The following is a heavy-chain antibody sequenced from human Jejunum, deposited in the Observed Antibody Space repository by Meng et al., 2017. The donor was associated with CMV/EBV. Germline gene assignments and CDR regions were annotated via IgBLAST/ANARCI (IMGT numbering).Heavy chain of an antibody. CDR1: GFTFSTP. D-gene: IGHD2/OR15-2a*01. CDR2: ISHDGTKA. J-gene: IGHJ4*02. CDR3: GRDPGVDF. Sequence: FLRLSCVASGFTFSTPIHWVRQAPGKGLEWVAVISHDGTKAHYADSVRGRFTISRENSKNTLYLQMNSLRVEDTAMYYCGRDPGVDFWGQGTLVTVSS. V-gene: IGHV3-30*04.